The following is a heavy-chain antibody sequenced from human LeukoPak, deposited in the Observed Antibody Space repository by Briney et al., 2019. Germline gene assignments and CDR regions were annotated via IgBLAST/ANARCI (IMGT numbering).Heavy chain of an antibody. D-gene: IGHD5-18*01. CDR3: ARGVPISDTAMVPYYYYYYMDV. Sequence: PSGGSLRLSCAAPGFTFSSYSMNWVRQAPGKGLEWVSYISSSSSTIYYADSVKGRFTISRDNAKNSLYLQMNSLRAEDTAVYYCARGVPISDTAMVPYYYYYYMDVWGKGTTVTVSS. CDR2: ISSSSSTI. CDR1: GFTFSSYS. J-gene: IGHJ6*03. V-gene: IGHV3-48*01.